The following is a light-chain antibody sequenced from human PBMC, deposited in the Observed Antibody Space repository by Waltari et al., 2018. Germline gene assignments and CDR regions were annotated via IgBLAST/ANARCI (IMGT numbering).Light chain of an antibody. Sequence: SYELTQPPSVSVSPGQTATIPCSGDGLGDKYVWGYQQKPGQSPVAVIYSDDKRPSGIPERFSGSNSGNTATLTIGGTQTTDEGDYYCQAWDDTTVVFGAGTKVTV. CDR2: SDD. J-gene: IGLJ2*01. CDR1: GLGDKY. V-gene: IGLV3-1*01. CDR3: QAWDDTTVV.